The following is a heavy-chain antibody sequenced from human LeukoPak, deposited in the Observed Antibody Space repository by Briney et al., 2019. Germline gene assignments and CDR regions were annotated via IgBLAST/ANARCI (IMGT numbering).Heavy chain of an antibody. CDR3: ATADRLGELSLFY. D-gene: IGHD3-16*02. Sequence: ASVKVSCKVSGYTLTELSMHWVRQAPGKGLGWMGGFDPEDGETIYAQKFQGRVTMTEDTSTDTAYMELSSLRSEDTAVYYCATADRLGELSLFYWGQGTLVTVSS. CDR2: FDPEDGET. CDR1: GYTLTELS. V-gene: IGHV1-24*01. J-gene: IGHJ4*02.